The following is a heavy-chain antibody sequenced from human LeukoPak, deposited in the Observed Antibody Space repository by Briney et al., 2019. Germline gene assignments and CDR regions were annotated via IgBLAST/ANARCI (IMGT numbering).Heavy chain of an antibody. CDR1: GGSISSHY. CDR3: ARDLVTVTKGFDI. J-gene: IGHJ3*02. V-gene: IGHV4-59*11. CDR2: IYYSGST. D-gene: IGHD4-17*01. Sequence: SETLSLTCTVSGGSISSHYWSWIRQPPGKGLEWIGYIYYSGSTNYNPSLKSRVTISIDTSKNQFSLKLSSVTAADTAVYYCARDLVTVTKGFDIWGHGTMVSVSS.